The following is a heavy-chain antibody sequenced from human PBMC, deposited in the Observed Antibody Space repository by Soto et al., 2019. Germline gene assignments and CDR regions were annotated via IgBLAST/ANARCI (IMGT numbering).Heavy chain of an antibody. J-gene: IGHJ6*01. CDR1: GGSISSYY. CDR2: IYYSGST. D-gene: IGHD5-18*01. CDR3: ARERGYSYGSDYGMDV. Sequence: SETLSLTCTVSGGSISSYYWSWIRQPSGKGLEWIGYIYYSGSTNYNPSLKSRVTISVDTSKDQFSLKLSSVTAADTAVYYSARERGYSYGSDYGMDVWGQGTTVT. V-gene: IGHV4-59*01.